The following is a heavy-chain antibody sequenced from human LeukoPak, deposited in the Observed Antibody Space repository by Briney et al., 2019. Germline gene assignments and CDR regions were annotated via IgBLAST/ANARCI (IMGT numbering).Heavy chain of an antibody. CDR3: ARDCLGLLRGAAYFDY. CDR2: ISSSSSTI. J-gene: IGHJ4*02. V-gene: IGHV3-48*01. D-gene: IGHD2-15*01. CDR1: GFTFSSYS. Sequence: GGSLRLTCAASGFTFSSYSMNWVRQAPGKGLEWVSYISSSSSTIYYADSVKGRFTISRDNAKNSLYLQMNSLRAEDTAVYYCARDCLGLLRGAAYFDYWGQGTLVTVSS.